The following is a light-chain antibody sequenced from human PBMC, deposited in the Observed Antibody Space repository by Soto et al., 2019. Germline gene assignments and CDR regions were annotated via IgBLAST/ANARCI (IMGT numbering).Light chain of an antibody. CDR1: QSVSSY. CDR3: QQRGTLPYT. CDR2: DAS. Sequence: EIVLTQSPATLSLSPGERATLSCRASQSVSSYLAWYQQKPGQAPRLLIYDASNRATGIPARFSGSGSGTDFTLTISGLEPEDFAVYYCQQRGTLPYTFGQGTNLEIK. J-gene: IGKJ2*01. V-gene: IGKV3-11*01.